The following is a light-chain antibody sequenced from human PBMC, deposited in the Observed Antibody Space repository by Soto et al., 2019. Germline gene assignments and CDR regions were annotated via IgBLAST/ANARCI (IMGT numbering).Light chain of an antibody. J-gene: IGLJ3*02. Sequence: QSALTQPASVSGSPGQSITISCTGTSSDVGNYNYVSWYQHHPGKAPKLMIYEVSYRPSGVSVRFSGSKSGNTASLTISGLQAEDEANDYCSSYTTSRTWVFGGGTKVTVL. CDR1: SSDVGNYNY. CDR3: SSYTTSRTWV. CDR2: EVS. V-gene: IGLV2-14*01.